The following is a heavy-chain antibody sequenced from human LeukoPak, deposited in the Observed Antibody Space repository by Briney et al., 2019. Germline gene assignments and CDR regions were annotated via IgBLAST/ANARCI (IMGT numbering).Heavy chain of an antibody. CDR1: GGSFSGYY. V-gene: IGHV4-59*01. CDR3: AREGCTNGVCRGFDY. D-gene: IGHD2-8*01. Sequence: SETLSLTCAVYGGSFSGYYWSWIRQPPGKGLEWIGYIYYSGSTNYNPSLKSRVTISVDTSKNQFSLKLSSVTAADTAVYYCAREGCTNGVCRGFDYWGQGTLVTVSS. J-gene: IGHJ4*02. CDR2: IYYSGST.